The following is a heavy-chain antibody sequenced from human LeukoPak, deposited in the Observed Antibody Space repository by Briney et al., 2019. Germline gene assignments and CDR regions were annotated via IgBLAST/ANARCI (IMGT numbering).Heavy chain of an antibody. CDR1: GFTVSSNY. Sequence: SGGSLRLSCAASGFTVSSNYMSWVRQAPGKGLEWVSVIYSGGSTYYADSVKGRFTISRDNSKNTLYLQMNSLRAEDTAVYYCARDDAAQGQLRPLDYWGQGTLVTVSS. CDR3: ARDDAAQGQLRPLDY. D-gene: IGHD2-2*01. J-gene: IGHJ4*02. V-gene: IGHV3-53*01. CDR2: IYSGGST.